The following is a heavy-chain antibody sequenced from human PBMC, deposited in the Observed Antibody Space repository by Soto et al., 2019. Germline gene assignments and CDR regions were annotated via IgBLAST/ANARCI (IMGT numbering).Heavy chain of an antibody. CDR3: ERDCSGGSCYFAYYYYGMDV. J-gene: IGHJ6*02. CDR1: GYTFTSYA. Sequence: QVQLVQSGAEEKKPGASVKVSCKASGYTFTSYAMHWVRQAPGQRLEWMGWINAGNGNTKYSQKFQGRVTITMDTSASTAYMELSSLRSEDTSVYYCERDCSGGSCYFAYYYYGMDVWGQGTTVTVSS. CDR2: INAGNGNT. V-gene: IGHV1-3*05. D-gene: IGHD2-15*01.